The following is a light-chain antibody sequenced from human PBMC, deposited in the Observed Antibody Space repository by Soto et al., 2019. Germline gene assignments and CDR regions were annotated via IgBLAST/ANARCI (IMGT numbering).Light chain of an antibody. V-gene: IGKV3-15*01. Sequence: LTQSPSTLSSSPGDRSTLTCRASHRVSSYLAWYQQKPGQAPRLLIYAASTWHSGIPARFSGSGSGTELTLTISSLQPEDFAAYYCQQYNNWPLTFGAGTKVDI. J-gene: IGKJ4*01. CDR2: AAS. CDR3: QQYNNWPLT. CDR1: HRVSSY.